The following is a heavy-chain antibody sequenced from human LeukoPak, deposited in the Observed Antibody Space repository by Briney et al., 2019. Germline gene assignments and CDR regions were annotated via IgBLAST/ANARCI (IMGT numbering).Heavy chain of an antibody. CDR1: GFMFSSNW. J-gene: IGHJ4*02. V-gene: IGHV3-7*03. Sequence: PGGSLRLSCAASGFMFSSNWMSWVRLAPGKGLEWVANIKEDGTETDYVDSVKGRFTISRDNAKNSLYLQMNSLRVEDTAVYYCAKEGRSLQTYWGQGTLVIVSS. CDR3: AKEGRSLQTY. CDR2: IKEDGTET. D-gene: IGHD5-24*01.